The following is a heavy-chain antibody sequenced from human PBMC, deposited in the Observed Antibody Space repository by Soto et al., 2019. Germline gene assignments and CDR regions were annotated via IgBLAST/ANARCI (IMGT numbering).Heavy chain of an antibody. J-gene: IGHJ4*02. CDR3: ARDGGAQPYYFDY. Sequence: VSVKVSCKASGYTFTSYAMHWVRQAPGQRLEWMGWINAGNGNTKYSQKFQGRVTITRDTSASTAYMELSSLRSEDTAVYYFARDGGAQPYYFDYWGQGTLVTVSS. V-gene: IGHV1-3*01. CDR2: INAGNGNT. D-gene: IGHD5-18*01. CDR1: GYTFTSYA.